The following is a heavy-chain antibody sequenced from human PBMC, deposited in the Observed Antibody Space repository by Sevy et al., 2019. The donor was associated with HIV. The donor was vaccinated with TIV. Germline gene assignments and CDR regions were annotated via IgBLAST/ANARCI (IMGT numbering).Heavy chain of an antibody. CDR2: ISYDGSKN. D-gene: IGHD6-13*01. J-gene: IGHJ4*02. CDR1: GFTFSSYV. CDR3: ARVPFSSSWYPFDY. V-gene: IGHV3-30-3*01. Sequence: GGPLRLSCAASGFTFSSYVMHWVRRAPGKGLEWVAVISYDGSKNTYADSVKGRFSISRDNSKNTLYLQMNSLRTEDTAVYYCARVPFSSSWYPFDYWGQGTLVTVSS.